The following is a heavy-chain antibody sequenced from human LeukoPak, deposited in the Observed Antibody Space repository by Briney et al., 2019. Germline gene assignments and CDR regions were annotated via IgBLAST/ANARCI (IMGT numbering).Heavy chain of an antibody. J-gene: IGHJ4*02. Sequence: PSETLSLTCAVSGYSISSGYYWGWIRQPPGKGLEWIGSIYHSGSTYYNPSLKSRVTISVDTSKNQFSLKLSSVTAADTAVYYCANSYYDMPQFDYWGQGTLVTVSS. V-gene: IGHV4-38-2*01. D-gene: IGHD3-9*01. CDR1: GYSISSGYY. CDR2: IYHSGST. CDR3: ANSYYDMPQFDY.